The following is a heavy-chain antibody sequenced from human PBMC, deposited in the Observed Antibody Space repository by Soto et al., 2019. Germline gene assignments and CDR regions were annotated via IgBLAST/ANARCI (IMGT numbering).Heavy chain of an antibody. V-gene: IGHV3-23*01. Sequence: EVQRLDCGGGLVQPGGSLRLSCAASGFTFSGYALTWFRQAPGKGLEWVSAISGGGVATFYADSVKGRFTISRDNSKNTLYLQMNTLRAEDTAVYYCARKVSGSTGRPDLWYFDLWGRGTLVTVSS. CDR3: ARKVSGSTGRPDLWYFDL. CDR2: ISGGGVAT. CDR1: GFTFSGYA. J-gene: IGHJ2*01. D-gene: IGHD3-10*01.